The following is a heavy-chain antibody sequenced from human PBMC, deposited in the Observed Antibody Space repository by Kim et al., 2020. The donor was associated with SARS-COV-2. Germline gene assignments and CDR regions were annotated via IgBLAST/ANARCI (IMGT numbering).Heavy chain of an antibody. CDR3: ARDSHLSGYYYDSSGSVDY. CDR1: GGSISSSSYY. D-gene: IGHD3-22*01. J-gene: IGHJ4*02. Sequence: SETLSLTCTVSGGSISSSSYYWGWIRQPPGKGLEWIGSIYYSGSTYYNPSLKSRVTISVDTSKNQFSLKLSSVTAADTAVYYCARDSHLSGYYYDSSGSVDYWGQGTLVTVSS. V-gene: IGHV4-39*07. CDR2: IYYSGST.